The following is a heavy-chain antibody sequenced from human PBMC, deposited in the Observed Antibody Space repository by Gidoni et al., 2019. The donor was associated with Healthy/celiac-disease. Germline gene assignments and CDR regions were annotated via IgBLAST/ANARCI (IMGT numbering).Heavy chain of an antibody. D-gene: IGHD3-9*01. Sequence: EVQLLESGGGLVQPGGTLRLSCAASGFPFSSYAMSWVRQAPGKGLEWVSAISGSGGSTYYADSVKGRFTISRDNSKNTLYLQMNSLRAEDTAVYYCAKAPHYYDILTGLLDYWGQGTLVTVSS. CDR3: AKAPHYYDILTGLLDY. CDR2: ISGSGGST. V-gene: IGHV3-23*01. CDR1: GFPFSSYA. J-gene: IGHJ4*02.